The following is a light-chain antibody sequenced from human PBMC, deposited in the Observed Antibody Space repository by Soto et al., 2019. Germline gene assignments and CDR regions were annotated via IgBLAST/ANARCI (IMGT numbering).Light chain of an antibody. Sequence: DIQMTQSPSSLSASVGDRVTITCRASQAITNDLSWYQQKPGEPPKRLIYAASTLHRGVPSRFSGSGSGTEFPFTFSSLQPEDFATYFCLQHNIYPRTLGQGTRWISN. CDR2: AAS. CDR1: QAITND. V-gene: IGKV1-17*01. J-gene: IGKJ1*01. CDR3: LQHNIYPRT.